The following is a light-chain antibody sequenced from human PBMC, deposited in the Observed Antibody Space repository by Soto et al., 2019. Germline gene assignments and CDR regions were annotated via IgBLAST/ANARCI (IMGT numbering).Light chain of an antibody. J-gene: IGLJ2*01. Sequence: QPVLTQSPSASASLGASVKLTCTLSSGHSTYTIAWHQQQPEKGPRYLMKLNSDGSHSKGDGIPDRFSGSSSGAERYLTISSLQSEDGADYYCQTWGTGIQVFGGGTKLT. CDR2: LNSDGSH. CDR1: SGHSTYT. CDR3: QTWGTGIQV. V-gene: IGLV4-69*01.